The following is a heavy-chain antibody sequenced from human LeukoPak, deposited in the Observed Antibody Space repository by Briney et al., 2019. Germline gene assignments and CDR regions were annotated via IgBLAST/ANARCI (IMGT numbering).Heavy chain of an antibody. CDR3: ARDRCSGGSCAFDY. J-gene: IGHJ4*02. D-gene: IGHD2-15*01. V-gene: IGHV3-66*01. CDR2: IYSGGST. Sequence: GGSLRLSCAASGFTVSSNYMSWVRQAPGKGLEWVSVIYSGGSTYYADSVKGRFTTSRDNSKNTLYLQMNSLRAEDTAVYYCARDRCSGGSCAFDYWGQGTLVTVSS. CDR1: GFTVSSNY.